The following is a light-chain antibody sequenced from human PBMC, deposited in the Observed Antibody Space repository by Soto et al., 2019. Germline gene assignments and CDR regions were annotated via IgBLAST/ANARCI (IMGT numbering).Light chain of an antibody. CDR1: SSDVGDYNY. Sequence: QSALTQPPSASGSPGQSVTISCTGTSSDVGDYNYVSWYQQHPGKAPKLIIYEVSKRPSGVPDRFSGSKSGNTASLTVSGLQADDEADYYCSSYAGSNNYVFGTGTKLTVL. V-gene: IGLV2-8*01. CDR2: EVS. J-gene: IGLJ1*01. CDR3: SSYAGSNNYV.